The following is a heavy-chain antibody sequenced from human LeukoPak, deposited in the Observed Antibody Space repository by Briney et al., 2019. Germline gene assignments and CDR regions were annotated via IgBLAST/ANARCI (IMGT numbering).Heavy chain of an antibody. Sequence: GESLKISCKGAGYSFTSYWIGWVRQMPGKGLEWMGVIYPADSQTRYSPSFQGQGTISADKSISTAYLQWNSLKASDTAIYYCTRSPDIDILTGYSRYYFDYWGQGTLVTVSS. D-gene: IGHD3-9*01. CDR3: TRSPDIDILTGYSRYYFDY. V-gene: IGHV5-51*01. CDR2: IYPADSQT. CDR1: GYSFTSYW. J-gene: IGHJ4*02.